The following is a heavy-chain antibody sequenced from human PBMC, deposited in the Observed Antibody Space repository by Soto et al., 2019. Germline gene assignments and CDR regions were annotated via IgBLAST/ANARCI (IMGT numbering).Heavy chain of an antibody. CDR1: GYTFTNYG. V-gene: IGHV1-18*01. CDR2: ISAYYDNT. CDR3: VREVCSSTSCYDY. Sequence: ASVKVSCKASGYTFTNYGFSWVRQAPGQGLEWMGWISAYYDNTDYAQKFQGRVTMTTDTSTNTAYMELRGLTSDDTAIYYCVREVCSSTSCYDYWGQGTLVTVSS. D-gene: IGHD2-2*01. J-gene: IGHJ4*02.